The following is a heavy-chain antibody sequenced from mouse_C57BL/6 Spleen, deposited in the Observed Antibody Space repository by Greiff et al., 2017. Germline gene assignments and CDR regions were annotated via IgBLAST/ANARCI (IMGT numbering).Heavy chain of an antibody. D-gene: IGHD1-1*01. J-gene: IGHJ4*01. CDR3: ARAGDGSLRGGAMDY. V-gene: IGHV3-6*01. Sequence: EVQVVESGPGLVKPSQSLSLTCSVTGYSITSGYYWNWIRQFPGNKLEWMGYISYDGSNNYNPSLKNRISITRDTSKHQFFLKLNSVTTEDTATYDGARAGDGSLRGGAMDYWGQGTSVTVSS. CDR1: GYSITSGYY. CDR2: ISYDGSN.